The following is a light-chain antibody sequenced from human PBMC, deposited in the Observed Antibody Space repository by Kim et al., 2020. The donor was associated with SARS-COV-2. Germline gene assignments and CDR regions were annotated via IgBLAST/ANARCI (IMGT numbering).Light chain of an antibody. CDR3: QAWASRSWV. Sequence: SYELTQPPSVSVSPGQTASITCSGDNLGDKFVCWYQQKPGQSPILLIYRNSKRPSGIPERFSGSNSGNTATLTISGAQAVDEADYYCQAWASRSWVFGGGTQLTVL. J-gene: IGLJ3*02. V-gene: IGLV3-1*01. CDR1: NLGDKF. CDR2: RNS.